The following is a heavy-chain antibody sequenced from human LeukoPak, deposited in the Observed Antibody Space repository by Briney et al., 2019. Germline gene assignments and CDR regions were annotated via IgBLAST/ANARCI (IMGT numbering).Heavy chain of an antibody. J-gene: IGHJ2*01. CDR1: GFTFTNYA. V-gene: IGHV3-23*01. D-gene: IGHD3-16*02. CDR3: AKALSSSFYYFDL. Sequence: TGGSLRLSCAASGFTFTNYAMNWVRQAPEKGLEWVSTIHGGGDVTYYADSVKGRFTISRDNSRNTLYLQMNSLRAEDTAVYYCAKALSSSFYYFDLGGRGTLVTVSS. CDR2: IHGGGDVT.